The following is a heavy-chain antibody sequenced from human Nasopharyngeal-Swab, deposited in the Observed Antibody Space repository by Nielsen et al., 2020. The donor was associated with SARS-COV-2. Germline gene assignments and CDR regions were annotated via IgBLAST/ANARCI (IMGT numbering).Heavy chain of an antibody. CDR1: GFTFSASS. CDR3: ATGNYAGQDY. V-gene: IGHV3-30*02. J-gene: IGHJ4*02. D-gene: IGHD1-7*01. CDR2: TRSDETKK. Sequence: GESLKISCLASGFTFSASSMHWVRQAPGKGLEWVALTRSDETKKYYADSVRGRFTISRDTSRDTLYLQMNSLRPEDTAIYYCATGNYAGQDYWGRGTLVTVSS.